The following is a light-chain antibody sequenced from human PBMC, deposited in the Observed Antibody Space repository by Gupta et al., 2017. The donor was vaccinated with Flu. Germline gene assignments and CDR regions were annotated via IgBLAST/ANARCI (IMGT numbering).Light chain of an antibody. Sequence: QSALTQHASVSGSTGQSITISCTGSSSDVGSFNLVSWYQHHPGKIPKLMIYGGSKRPSGVSNRFSGSKSGNTASLTISGLQAEDEADYYCCSYAGSDTYVFGTGTKVTVL. V-gene: IGLV2-23*01. CDR1: SSDVGSFNL. J-gene: IGLJ1*01. CDR3: CSYAGSDTYV. CDR2: GGS.